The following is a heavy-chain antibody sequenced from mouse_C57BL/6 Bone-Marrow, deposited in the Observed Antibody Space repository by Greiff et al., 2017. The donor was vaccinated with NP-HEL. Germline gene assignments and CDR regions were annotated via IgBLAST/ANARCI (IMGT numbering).Heavy chain of an antibody. Sequence: QVQLQQPGAELVKPGASVKLSCKASGYTFTSYWMHWVKQRPGQGLEWIGMIHPNSGSTNYNEKFKSKATLTVDKSSSTAYMQLSSLTSEDSAVYYCARGAQGSHYYAMGYWGQGTSVTVSS. V-gene: IGHV1-64*01. J-gene: IGHJ4*01. CDR3: ARGAQGSHYYAMGY. CDR1: GYTFTSYW. D-gene: IGHD3-2*02. CDR2: IHPNSGST.